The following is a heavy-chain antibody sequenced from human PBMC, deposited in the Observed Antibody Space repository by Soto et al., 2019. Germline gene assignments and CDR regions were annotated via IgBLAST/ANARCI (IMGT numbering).Heavy chain of an antibody. J-gene: IGHJ1*01. D-gene: IGHD6-25*01. CDR1: GDSMSSADW. CDR2: IHHSGGI. V-gene: IGHV4-4*02. Sequence: QVQLQESGPGLVKPSGTLSLTCAVSGDSMSSADWWSWVRQPPGKGLEWIGEIHHSGGINYHPSLRSRVTISVDMSKNQFSLNLSSVTAADTAVYFCVCNGYYSLDHWGHGTLVIVSP. CDR3: VCNGYYSLDH.